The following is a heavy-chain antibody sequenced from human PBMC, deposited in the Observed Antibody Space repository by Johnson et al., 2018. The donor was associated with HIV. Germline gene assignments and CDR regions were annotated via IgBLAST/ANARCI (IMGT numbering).Heavy chain of an antibody. Sequence: QVQLVESGGGVVQPGRSLRLSCAVSGIIFSHYGMHWVRQAPGKGLEWVALISYDGSNKYYADSVKGRFTISRDNSKNTLYLQMNSLRAEDTAVYYCAREKIRAFDIWGQGTMVTVSS. CDR1: GIIFSHYG. CDR2: ISYDGSNK. J-gene: IGHJ3*02. CDR3: AREKIRAFDI. V-gene: IGHV3-30*03.